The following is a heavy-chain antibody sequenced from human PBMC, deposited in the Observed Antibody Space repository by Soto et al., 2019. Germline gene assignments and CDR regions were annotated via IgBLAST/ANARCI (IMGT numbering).Heavy chain of an antibody. V-gene: IGHV4-59*01. J-gene: IGHJ6*02. CDR3: ARDSLKGPFMDV. CDR2: IYYSGST. Sequence: PSETLSLTCTVSGGSISSYYWSWIWQPPGKGLEWIGYIYYSGSTNYNPSLKSRVTISVDTSKNQFSLKLSFVTAADTAVYYCARDSLKGPFMDVWGQGTTVTVSS. CDR1: GGSISSYY.